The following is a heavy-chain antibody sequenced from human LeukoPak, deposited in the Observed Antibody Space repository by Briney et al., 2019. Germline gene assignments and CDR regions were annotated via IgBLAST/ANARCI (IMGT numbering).Heavy chain of an antibody. CDR1: GGSFSGYY. J-gene: IGHJ5*02. CDR3: ARGRRYSGYDWLGFLFDP. D-gene: IGHD5-12*01. V-gene: IGHV4-34*01. Sequence: PSETLSLTCAVYGGSFSGYYWSWIRQPPGKGLEWIGEINHSGSTNYNPSLKSRVTISVDTSKNQFSLKLSSVTAADTAVYYCARGRRYSGYDWLGFLFDPWGQGTLVTVSS. CDR2: INHSGST.